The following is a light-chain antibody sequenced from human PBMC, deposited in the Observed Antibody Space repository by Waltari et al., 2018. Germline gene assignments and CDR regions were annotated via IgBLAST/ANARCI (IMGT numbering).Light chain of an antibody. V-gene: IGKV1-39*01. CDR1: QSISNY. J-gene: IGKJ1*01. CDR3: QQNYITPLA. Sequence: DIQMTQSPSSLSASVGDRVTITCRASQSISNYLNWYPQKPGKVPNLLIYSASSLETGVPSRFSGSGSGTDFTLTISSLQPEDFAIYYCQQNYITPLAFGQGTKVEIK. CDR2: SAS.